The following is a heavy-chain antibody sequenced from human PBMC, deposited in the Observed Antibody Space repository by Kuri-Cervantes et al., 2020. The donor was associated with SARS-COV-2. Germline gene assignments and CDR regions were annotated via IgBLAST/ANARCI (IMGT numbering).Heavy chain of an antibody. CDR2: IYHSGST. CDR3: ARGGRSGWVSGY. V-gene: IGHV4-38-2*02. CDR1: GGSISSGYY. J-gene: IGHJ4*02. Sequence: GSLRLSCTVSGGSISSGYYWGWIRQPPGKGLEWIGSIYHSGSTYYNPSLKSRVTISVDTSKNQFSLKLSSVTAADTAVYYCARGGRSGWVSGYWGQGTLVTVSS. D-gene: IGHD6-19*01.